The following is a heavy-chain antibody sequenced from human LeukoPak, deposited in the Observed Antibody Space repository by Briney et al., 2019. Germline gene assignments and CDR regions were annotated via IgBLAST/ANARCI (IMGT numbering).Heavy chain of an antibody. D-gene: IGHD1-14*01. CDR3: ARQGNQLLYYFCYLDV. J-gene: IGHJ6*03. CDR1: GGNFRNFA. CDR2: ISPIFNRP. Sequence: SVKVSCKASGGNFRNFAISWVRQAPGEGLEWMGGISPIFNRPHYAPKFQGRVTITADESTSTAYMELSGVRSDDTAVYFCARQGNQLLYYFCYLDVWGNGTTVTASS. V-gene: IGHV1-69*13.